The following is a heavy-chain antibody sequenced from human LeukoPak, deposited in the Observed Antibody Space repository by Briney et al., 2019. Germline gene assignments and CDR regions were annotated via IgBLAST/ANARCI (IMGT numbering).Heavy chain of an antibody. CDR2: ISSSSSTI. J-gene: IGHJ2*01. V-gene: IGHV3-48*02. Sequence: GGSLRLSCAASGFTFTRYSMNWVRQAPGKGLEWVSYISSSSSTIHYADSVKGRFTISRDNAKNSLNLQMTSLRDEDTAVYYCARDSTPTYGDFVGWYLDLWGRGTLVTVSS. D-gene: IGHD4-17*01. CDR3: ARDSTPTYGDFVGWYLDL. CDR1: GFTFTRYS.